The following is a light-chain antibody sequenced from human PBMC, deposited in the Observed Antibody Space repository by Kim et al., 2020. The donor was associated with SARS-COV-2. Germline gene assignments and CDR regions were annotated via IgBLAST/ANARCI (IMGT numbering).Light chain of an antibody. Sequence: DIVMTQSPLSLPVTPGEPASISCRSSRSLLHSNRFNYLDWYVQKPGQSPQLLIYLGSDRASGVPDRFSGSGSGTDFTLKISKVEAEDVGVYYCMQSLQTPITFGGGTKVDIK. CDR2: LGS. V-gene: IGKV2-28*01. J-gene: IGKJ4*01. CDR3: MQSLQTPIT. CDR1: RSLLHSNRFNY.